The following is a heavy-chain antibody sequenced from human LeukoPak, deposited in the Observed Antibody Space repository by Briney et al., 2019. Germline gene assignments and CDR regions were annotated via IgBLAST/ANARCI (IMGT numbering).Heavy chain of an antibody. CDR1: GFTFSSYS. Sequence: GGSLRLSCAASGFTFSSYSMNWDRQAPGKGLEWVSSISSSSSYIYYADSVKGRFTISRDNAKNSLYLQMNSLRAEDTAVYYCARDLSPPSDFWSGPTRGYFDYWGQGTLVTVSS. J-gene: IGHJ4*02. D-gene: IGHD3-3*01. CDR3: ARDLSPPSDFWSGPTRGYFDY. CDR2: ISSSSSYI. V-gene: IGHV3-21*01.